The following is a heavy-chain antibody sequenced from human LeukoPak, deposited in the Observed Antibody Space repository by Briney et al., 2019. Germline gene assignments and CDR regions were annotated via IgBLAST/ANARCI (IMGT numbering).Heavy chain of an antibody. CDR2: IYHSGST. J-gene: IGHJ3*02. Sequence: SETLSLTCAVSGGSISSSNWWSWVRQPPGKGLEWIGEIYHSGSTNYNPSLKSRVTISVDKSKNQFSLKLSSVTAADTAVYYCARDRLRKWELLRGDAFDIWGQGTMVTVSS. CDR3: ARDRLRKWELLRGDAFDI. D-gene: IGHD1-26*01. V-gene: IGHV4-4*02. CDR1: GGSISSSNW.